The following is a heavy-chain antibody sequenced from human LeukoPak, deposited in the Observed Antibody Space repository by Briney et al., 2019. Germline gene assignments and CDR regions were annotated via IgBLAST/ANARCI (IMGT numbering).Heavy chain of an antibody. V-gene: IGHV1-2*02. D-gene: IGHD3-3*01. CDR2: INPHSGDT. CDR3: ARDFWSGYYFDY. CDR1: GYTFTGQY. J-gene: IGHJ4*02. Sequence: ASVTVSCKTSGYTFTGQYLHWVRQAPGQGLEWMGWINPHSGDTNYAQKFQGRVTMTGDTSISTGYMEVSGLRSDDTAIYFCARDFWSGYYFDYWGQGTQVTVSS.